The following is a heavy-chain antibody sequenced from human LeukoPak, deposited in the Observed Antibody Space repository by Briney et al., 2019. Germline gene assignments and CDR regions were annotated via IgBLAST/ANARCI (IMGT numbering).Heavy chain of an antibody. J-gene: IGHJ5*02. CDR1: EFTFSNYA. CDR3: AKGSGINHYHWIDP. V-gene: IGHV3-23*01. D-gene: IGHD1-14*01. Sequence: GRSLRLSCAAPEFTFSNYAMNWVRQAPGKGLEWVSGISGGGGSTYYADSVKGRFTISRDNSKNTLYLQMDSLRAEDTALHYCAKGSGINHYHWIDPWGQGTLVTVSS. CDR2: ISGGGGST.